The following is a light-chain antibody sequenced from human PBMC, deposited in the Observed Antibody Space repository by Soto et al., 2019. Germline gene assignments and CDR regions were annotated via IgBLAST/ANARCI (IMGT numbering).Light chain of an antibody. CDR2: GAS. Sequence: EIVFTQSPGTLSLSPGERATLSCRASQSVSSSYLAWYQQKLGQAPRLLIYGASSRATGIPDRFSGSGAGTECTRPISRLEPEDVAVDYCQQYGSSPLTFGGGTKVDIK. CDR3: QQYGSSPLT. CDR1: QSVSSSY. V-gene: IGKV3-20*01. J-gene: IGKJ4*01.